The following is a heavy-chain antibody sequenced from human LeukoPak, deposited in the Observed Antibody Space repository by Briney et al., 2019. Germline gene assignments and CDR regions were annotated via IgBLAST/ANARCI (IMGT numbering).Heavy chain of an antibody. V-gene: IGHV3-33*01. J-gene: IGHJ4*02. CDR1: GFIFRSYG. D-gene: IGHD6-13*01. CDR3: ARIRGYYFDY. Sequence: GGSLRLSCAASGFIFRSYGMHWVRQAPGKGLEWVAVIWYDGSNKDYADSVKGRFTISRDNSKNTLYLQMNTLRAEDTAVYYSARIRGYYFDYWGQGTLVTVSS. CDR2: IWYDGSNK.